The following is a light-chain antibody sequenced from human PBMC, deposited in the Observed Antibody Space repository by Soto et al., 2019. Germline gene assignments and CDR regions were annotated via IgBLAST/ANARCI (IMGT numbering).Light chain of an antibody. V-gene: IGKV3-15*01. J-gene: IGKJ4*01. Sequence: EIVMTQSPATLSVSPGEKATLSCRASQSVSNNLAWYQQKPGQAPRLLFYFASTRATGIPARFSGSGSGTEFSLTISSLQSEDFAVYYCQHYNKWPLTFGGGTKVETK. CDR3: QHYNKWPLT. CDR2: FAS. CDR1: QSVSNN.